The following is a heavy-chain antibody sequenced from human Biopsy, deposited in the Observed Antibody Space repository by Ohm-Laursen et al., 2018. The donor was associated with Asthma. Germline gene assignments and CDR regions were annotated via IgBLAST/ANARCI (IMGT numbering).Heavy chain of an antibody. CDR3: ARTTYGDDGFDP. D-gene: IGHD4-17*01. Sequence: SQTLSLTWTVSGGSINIGDYYWSWIRQHPVKGLEWIGYIYYSGSTYYNPSLKSRVSISLDTSKNQFSLSLTSVTAADTAVYYFARTTYGDDGFDPWGQGTLVTVSS. CDR2: IYYSGST. CDR1: GGSINIGDYY. J-gene: IGHJ5*02. V-gene: IGHV4-31*02.